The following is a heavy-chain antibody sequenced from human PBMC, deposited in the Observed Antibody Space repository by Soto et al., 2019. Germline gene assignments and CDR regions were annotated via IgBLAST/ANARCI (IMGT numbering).Heavy chain of an antibody. Sequence: SETLSLTCAVYGGSFSGYYWSWIRQPPGKGLEWIGEINHSGSTNYNPSLKSRVTISVDTSKNQSSLKLSSVTAADTAVYYCARTTTYSSSWYRCNFDYWGQGTLVTVLL. CDR2: INHSGST. J-gene: IGHJ4*02. CDR3: ARTTTYSSSWYRCNFDY. CDR1: GGSFSGYY. D-gene: IGHD6-13*01. V-gene: IGHV4-34*01.